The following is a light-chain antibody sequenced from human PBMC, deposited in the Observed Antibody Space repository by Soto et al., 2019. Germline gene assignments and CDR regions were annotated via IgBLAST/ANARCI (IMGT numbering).Light chain of an antibody. CDR2: EGS. V-gene: IGLV2-14*02. CDR3: SSYTNINTRACV. Sequence: QSALTQPASVSGSPGQSITLSCTGTSSDLGSYNLVSWYQQHPGKAPKLMIYEGSKRPSGVSNRFSGSKSGNTASLTISGLQAEDEAEYYCSSYTNINTRACVFGTGTKLTVL. CDR1: SSDLGSYNL. J-gene: IGLJ1*01.